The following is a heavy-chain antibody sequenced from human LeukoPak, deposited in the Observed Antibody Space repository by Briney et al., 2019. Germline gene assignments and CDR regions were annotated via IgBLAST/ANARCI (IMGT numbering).Heavy chain of an antibody. V-gene: IGHV4-34*01. D-gene: IGHD3-3*01. CDR3: ARHLNDFDNWFDP. Sequence: TSETLSLTCAVYGGSFSGYYWSWIRQPPGKGLEWIGEINHSGSTNYNPSLKSRVTISVDTSKNQFSLKLSSVTAADTAVYYCARHLNDFDNWFDPWGQGTLVTVSS. CDR1: GGSFSGYY. J-gene: IGHJ5*02. CDR2: INHSGST.